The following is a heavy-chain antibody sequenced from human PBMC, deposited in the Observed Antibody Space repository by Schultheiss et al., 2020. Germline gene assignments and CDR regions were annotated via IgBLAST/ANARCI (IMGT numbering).Heavy chain of an antibody. V-gene: IGHV4-59*08. CDR3: ARHLMVRGWGYGFDA. CDR2: IYYSGST. D-gene: IGHD3-10*01. Sequence: SETLSLTCTVSGGSISSYYWSWIRQPPGKGLEWIGYIYYSGSTNYNPSLKSRVTISVDTSKNQFSLKLSSVTAADTAVYYCARHLMVRGWGYGFDAWGQGTLVTVSS. CDR1: GGSISSYY. J-gene: IGHJ5*02.